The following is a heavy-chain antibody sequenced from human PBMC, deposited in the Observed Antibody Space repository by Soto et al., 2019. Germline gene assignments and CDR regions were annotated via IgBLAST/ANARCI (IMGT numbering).Heavy chain of an antibody. J-gene: IGHJ5*02. Sequence: SETLSLTCTVSGGSISSGGYYWSWILQHPGKGLEWIGYIYYSVTTCYNPSLKSRVTISVDTSKNQFSLKLSSLSAADTALYYCARCSLVVVPATGFDPWGRGTLVT. CDR1: GGSISSGGYY. D-gene: IGHD2-2*01. CDR2: IYYSVTT. V-gene: IGHV4-31*03. CDR3: ARCSLVVVPATGFDP.